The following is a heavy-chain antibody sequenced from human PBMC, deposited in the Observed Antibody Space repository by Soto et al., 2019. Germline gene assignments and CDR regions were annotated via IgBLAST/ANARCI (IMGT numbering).Heavy chain of an antibody. CDR3: ARDPGPYCGAECPTNWFDP. J-gene: IGHJ5*02. CDR1: GYSFTGYY. CDR2: INPNSGGT. V-gene: IGHV1-2*02. Sequence: ASVKVSCKASGYSFTGYYMHWVRQAPGQGLEWMGWINPNSGGTNYAQRFQGRVTMTRDTSISTAYMELSRLRSDDTAVYFCARDPGPYCGAECPTNWFDPWGKGTLVTVSS. D-gene: IGHD2-21*01.